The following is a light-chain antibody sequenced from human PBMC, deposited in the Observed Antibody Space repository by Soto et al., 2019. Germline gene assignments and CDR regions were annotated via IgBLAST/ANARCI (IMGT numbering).Light chain of an antibody. CDR2: KAS. J-gene: IGKJ1*01. V-gene: IGKV1-5*03. Sequence: DVQLTQSPSTLSASVGDRVTITCRASQSVSSWLAWYQAKPGKAPNLLIYKASTLESGVPSRFSGRRSGTEFTLTISSLQHDDFATYYCQQYRSYSWTFGQGTKVEI. CDR1: QSVSSW. CDR3: QQYRSYSWT.